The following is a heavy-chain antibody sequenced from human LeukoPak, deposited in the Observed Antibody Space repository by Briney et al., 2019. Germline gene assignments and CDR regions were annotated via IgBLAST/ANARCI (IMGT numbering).Heavy chain of an antibody. Sequence: PGGSLRLSCAASGFTFSTYGMHWVRQTPGKGLEWVTFIQYDGSNRYYADSVKGRFTISRDNSKNTVYLQMNSLRTEDTAVYYCARSLTMVRAYDDWGQGTLVTVSS. V-gene: IGHV3-30*02. CDR2: IQYDGSNR. CDR1: GFTFSTYG. J-gene: IGHJ4*02. D-gene: IGHD3-10*01. CDR3: ARSLTMVRAYDD.